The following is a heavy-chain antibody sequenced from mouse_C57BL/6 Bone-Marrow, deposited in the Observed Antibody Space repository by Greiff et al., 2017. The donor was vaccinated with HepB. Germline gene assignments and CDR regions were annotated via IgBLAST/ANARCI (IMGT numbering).Heavy chain of an antibody. CDR2: IDPETGGT. V-gene: IGHV1-15*01. CDR3: TRRGVAPFDY. Sequence: QVQLQQSGAELVRPGASVTLSCKASGYTFTDYEMHWVKQTPVHGLEWIGAIDPETGGTAYNQKFKGKAILTAAKSSSTAYMELRSLTSEDSAVYYCTRRGVAPFDYWGQGTTLTVSS. J-gene: IGHJ2*01. D-gene: IGHD1-1*02. CDR1: GYTFTDYE.